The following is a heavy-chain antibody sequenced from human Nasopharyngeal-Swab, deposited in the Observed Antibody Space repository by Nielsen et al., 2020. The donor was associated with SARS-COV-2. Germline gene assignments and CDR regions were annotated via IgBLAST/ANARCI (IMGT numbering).Heavy chain of an antibody. V-gene: IGHV3-23*01. J-gene: IGHJ3*02. Sequence: VRQAPGKGLEWVSAISGSGGGTYYADSVKGRFTISRDNSKNTLYLQMNSLRAEDTAVYYCAKGSGYYYDSSGRPGAFDIWGQGTMVTVSS. D-gene: IGHD3-22*01. CDR2: ISGSGGGT. CDR3: AKGSGYYYDSSGRPGAFDI.